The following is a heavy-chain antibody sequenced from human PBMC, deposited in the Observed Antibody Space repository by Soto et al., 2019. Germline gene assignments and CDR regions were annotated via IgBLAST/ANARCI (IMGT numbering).Heavy chain of an antibody. D-gene: IGHD2-8*01. V-gene: IGHV3-30*18. CDR2: ISFDGTNK. J-gene: IGHJ6*02. CDR3: AKDTLYTVVSYFYYGLDV. CDR1: GFVFADYC. Sequence: PXVCLRLSCAACGFVFADYCFHWVRQAPGKGLEWVAVISFDGTNKFYADSVKGRFTISRDNSNNTLYLQMSSLRTEDTAVYYCAKDTLYTVVSYFYYGLDVWGQGTTVTVSS.